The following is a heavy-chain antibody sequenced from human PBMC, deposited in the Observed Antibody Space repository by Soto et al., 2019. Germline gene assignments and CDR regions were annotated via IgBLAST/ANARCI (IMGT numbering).Heavy chain of an antibody. J-gene: IGHJ6*03. Sequence: QLQLQESGPGLVKPAETLSVTCTVSGGPISSSNHYWGWIRQPPGKGLEWIGSIYYIGSTYYNPSVQSRVTISVDTSKNQFSLKVRSVTAADTAVYFCARLGDRLNYYYTDVWGKGATVTVSS. CDR2: IYYIGST. V-gene: IGHV4-39*01. D-gene: IGHD3-16*01. CDR3: ARLGDRLNYYYTDV. CDR1: GGPISSSNHY.